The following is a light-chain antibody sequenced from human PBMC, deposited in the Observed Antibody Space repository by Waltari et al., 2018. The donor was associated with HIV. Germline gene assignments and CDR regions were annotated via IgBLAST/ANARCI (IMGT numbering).Light chain of an antibody. CDR2: GND. CDR1: SLRRYY. CDR3: NSRDSSGHHLV. Sequence: SSELTQDPAVSVALGQTVRITCQGDSLRRYYASWYQQKPGQAPLLVVYGNDKRPSGFPDRFSGSSSGNTASLTITGAQAEDEADYYCNSRDSSGHHLVFATGTTVTVL. V-gene: IGLV3-19*01. J-gene: IGLJ1*01.